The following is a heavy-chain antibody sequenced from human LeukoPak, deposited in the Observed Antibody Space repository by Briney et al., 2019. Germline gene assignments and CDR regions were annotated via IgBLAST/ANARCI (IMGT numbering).Heavy chain of an antibody. J-gene: IGHJ4*02. CDR1: GYSISSGYY. Sequence: PWETLSLTCAVSGYSISSGYYWGWIRQPPGKGLEWIGSIYHSGSTYYNPSLKSRVTISVDTSKNQFSLKLSSVTAAGTALYYGARRAAAAGIDYWGQGTLVTVSS. D-gene: IGHD6-13*01. CDR2: IYHSGST. V-gene: IGHV4-38-2*01. CDR3: ARRAAAAGIDY.